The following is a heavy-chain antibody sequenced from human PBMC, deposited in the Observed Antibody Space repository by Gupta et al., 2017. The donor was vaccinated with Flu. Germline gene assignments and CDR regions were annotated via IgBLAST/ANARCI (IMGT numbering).Heavy chain of an antibody. CDR2: IWYDGSNK. CDR3: ARDGRHDYGELPPVD. J-gene: IGHJ4*02. V-gene: IGHV3-33*01. Sequence: QVQLVESGGGVVQPGRSLRLSCAASGFTFSSYGMHWVRQAPGKGLEWVAVIWYDGSNKYYADSVKGRFTISRDNAKNTLYLQMNRLRAEDTAVYYCARDGRHDYGELPPVDWGQGTLVTVSS. D-gene: IGHD4-17*01. CDR1: GFTFSSYG.